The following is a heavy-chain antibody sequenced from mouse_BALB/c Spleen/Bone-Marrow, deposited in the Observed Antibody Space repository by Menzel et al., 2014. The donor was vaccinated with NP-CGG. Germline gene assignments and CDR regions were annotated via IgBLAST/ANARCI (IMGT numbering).Heavy chain of an antibody. V-gene: IGHV14-3*02. CDR2: IVPANGIT. CDR3: AAYGYGRGGFAY. J-gene: IGHJ3*01. CDR1: GFKIKDPL. D-gene: IGHD1-1*01. Sequence: VQHQPAWAEPVKPSASDKLSCTASGFKIKDPLLYWVQQRPGQGLAWIGRIVPANGITKYDQKFQGKATITAETSSNTAYLQLRSLTSEDTAVYYCAAYGYGRGGFAYWGQGTLVTVSA.